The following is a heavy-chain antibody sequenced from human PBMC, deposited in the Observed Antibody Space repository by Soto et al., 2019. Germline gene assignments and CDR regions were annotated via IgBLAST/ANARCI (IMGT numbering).Heavy chain of an antibody. CDR3: ASRRPEGYYGMDV. Sequence: SVKVSCKASGGTFSSYAISWVRQAPGQGLEWTGGIIPIFGTANYAQKFQGRVTITADESTSTAYMALSSLRSEDTAVYYCASRRPEGYYGMDVWGQGTTVTVSS. CDR1: GGTFSSYA. CDR2: IIPIFGTA. J-gene: IGHJ6*02. V-gene: IGHV1-69*13.